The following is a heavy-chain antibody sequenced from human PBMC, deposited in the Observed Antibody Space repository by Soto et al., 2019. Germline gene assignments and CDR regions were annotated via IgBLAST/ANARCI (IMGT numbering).Heavy chain of an antibody. D-gene: IGHD3-10*01. V-gene: IGHV3-72*01. J-gene: IGHJ4*02. CDR3: GSPQRTGRRGVYY. CDR2: SRNRQTGYTI. Sequence: EVRLVESGGGLVQPGGSLRLSCAASGFTFGDHYMDWVRQAPGKGLEWVARSRNRQTGYTIEYAASVEGRFTTSRAESGSSVILQMNGLKTEDTAVYYCGSPQRTGRRGVYYWGQGIRVTVSS. CDR1: GFTFGDHY.